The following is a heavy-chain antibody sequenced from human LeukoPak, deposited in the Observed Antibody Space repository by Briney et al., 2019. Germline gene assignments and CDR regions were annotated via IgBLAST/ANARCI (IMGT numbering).Heavy chain of an antibody. D-gene: IGHD2-15*01. Sequence: SQTLSLTCTVSGGSISSGDYYWSWIRQPPGKGLEWIGYIYYSGSTYYNPSLKSRVTISVDTSKNQFSLKLSSVTAADTAVYYCARGNCSGGSCSNFDYWGQGTLVTVSS. CDR2: IYYSGST. CDR3: ARGNCSGGSCSNFDY. J-gene: IGHJ4*02. V-gene: IGHV4-30-4*01. CDR1: GGSISSGDYY.